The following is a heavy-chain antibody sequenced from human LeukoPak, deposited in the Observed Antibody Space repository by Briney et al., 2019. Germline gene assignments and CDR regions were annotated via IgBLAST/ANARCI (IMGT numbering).Heavy chain of an antibody. Sequence: SETLSLTCTVSGGSISSYYWSWIRQPPGKGLKWIGYIYTSGSTNYNPSLKSRVTISVDTSKNQFSLKLSSVTAADTAVYYCARCNPYFDYWGQGTLVTVSS. CDR1: GGSISSYY. D-gene: IGHD1-14*01. J-gene: IGHJ4*02. CDR2: IYTSGST. CDR3: ARCNPYFDY. V-gene: IGHV4-4*09.